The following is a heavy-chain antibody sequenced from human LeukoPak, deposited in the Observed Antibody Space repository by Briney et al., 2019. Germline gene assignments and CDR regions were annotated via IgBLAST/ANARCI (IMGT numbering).Heavy chain of an antibody. CDR2: IDTYNGKT. CDR3: ATESRVRGMMYFSEY. D-gene: IGHD2-8*01. CDR1: GYTFNRFP. J-gene: IGHJ4*02. Sequence: GASVKVYCKSSGYTFNRFPITWVRQATGRGLEWMGYIDTYNGKTKYVRNFQGRVSMTSDTFTSTAYMELRNLRSDDTAVYYCATESRVRGMMYFSEYWGQGALVTVSS. V-gene: IGHV1-18*01.